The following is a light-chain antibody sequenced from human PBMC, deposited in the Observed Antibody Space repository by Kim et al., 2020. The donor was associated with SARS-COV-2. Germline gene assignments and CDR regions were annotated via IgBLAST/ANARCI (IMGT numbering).Light chain of an antibody. CDR2: GAS. J-gene: IGKJ1*01. V-gene: IGKV1-27*01. Sequence: ASVGDTVTITCRASQGISNYLAWYQQKPGKVPKVLIFGASTLQSGVPSRFSGSGSGTDFTLTISSLQPEDVATYYCQKYNGAPWTFGQGTKVDIK. CDR1: QGISNY. CDR3: QKYNGAPWT.